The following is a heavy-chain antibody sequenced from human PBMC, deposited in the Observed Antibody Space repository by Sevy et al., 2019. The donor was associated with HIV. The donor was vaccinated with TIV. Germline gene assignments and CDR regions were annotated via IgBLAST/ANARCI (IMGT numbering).Heavy chain of an antibody. CDR2: MKQDGSEE. J-gene: IGHJ4*01. V-gene: IGHV3-7*01. D-gene: IGHD5-18*01. Sequence: GGSLRLSCAASGFPFSIYWMSWVRQAPGKGLEWVATMKQDGSEEDYVDSVKGRFTISRDNAQNSLFLQMNSLSAEDTAVYYCVREGLGGYSYSLDYWGHGTLVTVSS. CDR3: VREGLGGYSYSLDY. CDR1: GFPFSIYW.